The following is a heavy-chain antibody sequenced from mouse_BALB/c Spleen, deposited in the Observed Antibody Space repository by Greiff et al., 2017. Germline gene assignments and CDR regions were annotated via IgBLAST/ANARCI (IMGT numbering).Heavy chain of an antibody. J-gene: IGHJ3*01. CDR3: ARGGNLDWFAY. D-gene: IGHD2-1*01. CDR2: IAPGSGST. CDR1: GYTFTSYW. Sequence: DLVKPGASVKLSCKASGYTFTSYWINWIKQRPGQGLEWIGRIAPGSGSTYYNEMFKGKATLTVDTSSSTAYIQLSSLSSEDSAVYFCARGGNLDWFAYWGQGTLVTVSA. V-gene: IGHV1S41*01.